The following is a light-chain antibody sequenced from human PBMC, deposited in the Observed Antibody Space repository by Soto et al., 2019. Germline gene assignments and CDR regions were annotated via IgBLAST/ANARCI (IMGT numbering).Light chain of an antibody. Sequence: QSVLTQPASVSGSPGQSITISCTGTSSDVGAYHYVSWYQHHPGKAPKLMIYQVTNRPSGVSDRFSGSKSGNTASLTISGLRADDEADYYCTSYSSTDTLYVFGTGTKVTVL. CDR1: SSDVGAYHY. J-gene: IGLJ1*01. V-gene: IGLV2-14*01. CDR2: QVT. CDR3: TSYSSTDTLYV.